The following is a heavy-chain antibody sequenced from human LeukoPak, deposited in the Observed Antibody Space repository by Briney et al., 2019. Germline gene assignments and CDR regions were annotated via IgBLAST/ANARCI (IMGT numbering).Heavy chain of an antibody. CDR1: GGSISSGSYY. CDR3: ARDYSSSNWFDP. CDR2: IYTSGST. V-gene: IGHV4-61*02. J-gene: IGHJ5*02. Sequence: SETLSLTCTVSGGSISSGSYYWSWIRQPAGKGLEWIGRIYTSGSTNYNPSLKSRVTISVDTSKNQFSLKLSSVTAADTAVYYCARDYSSSNWFDPWGQGTLVTVSS. D-gene: IGHD6-6*01.